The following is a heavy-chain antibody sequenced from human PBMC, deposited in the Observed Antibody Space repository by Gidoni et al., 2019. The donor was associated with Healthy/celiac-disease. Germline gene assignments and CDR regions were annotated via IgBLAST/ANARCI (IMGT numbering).Heavy chain of an antibody. Sequence: QVQLPQWGAGLLKPAETLSLTCAVYGGSFSGYYWSWIRQPPGKGLEWIVEINHSGSTHYNPSLKSRVTISVDTSKNQFSLMLSSVTAADPAVYYCARGVGATPSFRYWGQGPLVTVSS. CDR2: INHSGST. D-gene: IGHD1-26*01. J-gene: IGHJ4*02. CDR1: GGSFSGYY. CDR3: ARGVGATPSFRY. V-gene: IGHV4-34*01.